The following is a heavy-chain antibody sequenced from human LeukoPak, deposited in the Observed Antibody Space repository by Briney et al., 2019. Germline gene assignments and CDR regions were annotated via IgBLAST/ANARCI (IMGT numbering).Heavy chain of an antibody. Sequence: SETLSLTCTVSGGSISSGGYYWSWIRQHPGQGLEWIGYIYYSGSTYYNPSLKSRVTISVDTSKNQFSLKLSSVTAADTAVYYCARASTEPGPGDYWGQGTLVTVSS. CDR3: ARASTEPGPGDY. CDR2: IYYSGST. V-gene: IGHV4-31*03. CDR1: GGSISSGGYY. J-gene: IGHJ4*02. D-gene: IGHD1-26*01.